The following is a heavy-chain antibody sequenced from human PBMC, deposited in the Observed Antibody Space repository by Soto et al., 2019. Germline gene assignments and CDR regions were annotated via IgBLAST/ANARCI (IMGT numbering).Heavy chain of an antibody. V-gene: IGHV3-30-3*01. CDR2: ISYDGSNK. CDR1: GFTFSSYA. CDR3: ARDWYYYDSSGYYYLFY. Sequence: PGGSLRLSCAASGFTFSSYAMHWVRQAPGKGLEWVAVISYDGSNKYYADSVKGRFTISRDNSKNTLYLQMNSLRAEDTAVYYCARDWYYYDSSGYYYLFYWGQGTLVTVSS. J-gene: IGHJ4*02. D-gene: IGHD3-22*01.